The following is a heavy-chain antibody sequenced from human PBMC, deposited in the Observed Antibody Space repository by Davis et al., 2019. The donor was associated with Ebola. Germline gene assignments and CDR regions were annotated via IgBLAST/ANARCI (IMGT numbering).Heavy chain of an antibody. CDR3: ARVRGIRFSEGHYHYHHMDV. CDR2: IIPIFGRT. D-gene: IGHD3-3*01. V-gene: IGHV1-69*13. CDR1: GGTFGSYA. J-gene: IGHJ6*03. Sequence: SVKVSCKASGGTFGSYAISWVRQAPGQGLEWMGGIIPIFGRTNYAQKFQGRVTITADESTNTAYMELSSLRSEDTAVYYCARVRGIRFSEGHYHYHHMDVWGDGTTVTVSS.